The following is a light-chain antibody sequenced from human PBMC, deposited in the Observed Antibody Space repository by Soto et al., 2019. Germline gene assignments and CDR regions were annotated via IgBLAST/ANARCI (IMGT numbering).Light chain of an antibody. CDR1: QSVSRY. J-gene: IGKJ1*01. V-gene: IGKV3-11*01. Sequence: EIVLTPSPGTLSFSPVEIATLSCRAIQSVSRYLAWYQQKPGQAPRLLIYDASNRATGIPARFSGSGSGTDFTLTISSLEPEDFAVYYCQQRSNWPPTFGQGTKVDIK. CDR2: DAS. CDR3: QQRSNWPPT.